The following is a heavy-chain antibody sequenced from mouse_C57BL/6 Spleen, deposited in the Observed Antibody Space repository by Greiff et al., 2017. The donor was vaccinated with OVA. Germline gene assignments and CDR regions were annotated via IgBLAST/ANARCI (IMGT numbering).Heavy chain of an antibody. CDR3: ARQDGRYFEV. J-gene: IGHJ1*03. CDR2: ISSGGSYT. D-gene: IGHD2-3*01. Sequence: EVLLVESGGDLVKPGGSLKLSCAASGFTFSSYGMSWVRQTPDKRLEWVATISSGGSYTYYPDSVQGRFTISRDNAKNTLYLQMSSLKSEDTAMYYCARQDGRYFEVWGTGTTVTVSS. V-gene: IGHV5-6*01. CDR1: GFTFSSYG.